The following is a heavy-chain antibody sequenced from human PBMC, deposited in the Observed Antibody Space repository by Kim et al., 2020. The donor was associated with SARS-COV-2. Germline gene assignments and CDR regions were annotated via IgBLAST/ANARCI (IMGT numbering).Heavy chain of an antibody. V-gene: IGHV3-33*01. CDR1: GFSFGSYG. D-gene: IGHD7-27*01. CDR3: ARDSYFDKWGGDFDI. J-gene: IGHJ3*02. CDR2: IWYDGSNK. Sequence: GGSLRLSCVASGFSFGSYGMHWVRQAPGKGLEWVGIIWYDGSNKYYADSVKGRFTISRDNSKNTLYLQMDSLSAEDTAAYDCARDSYFDKWGGDFDIWG.